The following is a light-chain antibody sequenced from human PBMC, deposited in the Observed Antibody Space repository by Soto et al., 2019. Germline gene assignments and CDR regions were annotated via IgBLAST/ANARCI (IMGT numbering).Light chain of an antibody. J-gene: IGLJ1*01. CDR2: EVT. CDR3: SSYTNINTRACV. CDR1: SSDIGAYNY. V-gene: IGLV2-14*01. Sequence: QSALTQPPSASGSPGQSVTISCTGTSSDIGAYNYVSWYQQYPGKVPKLMIYEVTDRPSGVSNRFSGSKSGNTASLTISGLQAEDEAEYYCSSYTNINTRACVFGTGTKVTVL.